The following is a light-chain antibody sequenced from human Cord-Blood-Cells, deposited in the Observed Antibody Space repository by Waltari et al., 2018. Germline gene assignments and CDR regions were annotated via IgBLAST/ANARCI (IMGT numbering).Light chain of an antibody. J-gene: IGLJ3*02. V-gene: IGLV1-44*01. Sequence: QSVLTQPPSASGTPGQRVTISCSGSSSNIGSNTVNWYQQLPGTAPKLLIYSNNRRPSGFPDRFCGSKSGTSASLGISGLQSEDEADYYCAAWDDSLNGHWVFGGGTKLTVL. CDR1: SSNIGSNT. CDR2: SNN. CDR3: AAWDDSLNGHWV.